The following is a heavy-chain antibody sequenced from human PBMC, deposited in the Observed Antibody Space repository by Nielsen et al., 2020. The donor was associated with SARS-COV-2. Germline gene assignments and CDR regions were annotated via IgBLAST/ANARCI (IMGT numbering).Heavy chain of an antibody. CDR1: GYTFTDYY. Sequence: ASVKVSGKASGYTFTDYYIHWVRQAPGQGLEWMGRINPYSGGTNYAQKFQGTVTMTRDASISTVYMELTSDDTAVYYCARARATIFGLVMSYGMDVWGQGTTVAVSS. D-gene: IGHD3/OR15-3a*01. J-gene: IGHJ6*02. CDR2: INPYSGGT. V-gene: IGHV1-2*06. CDR3: ARARATIFGLVMSYGMDV.